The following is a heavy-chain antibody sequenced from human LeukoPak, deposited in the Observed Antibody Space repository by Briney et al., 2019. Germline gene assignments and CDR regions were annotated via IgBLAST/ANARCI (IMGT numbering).Heavy chain of an antibody. CDR2: ISYDGSNK. Sequence: GRSLRLSCAASGFTFSSYAMHWVRQAPGKGLEWVAVISYDGSNKYHADSVKGRFTISRDNSKNTLYLQMNSLRAEDTAVYYSSVYGDYLTAWGQGTLVTVSS. CDR1: GFTFSSYA. D-gene: IGHD4-17*01. V-gene: IGHV3-30-3*01. CDR3: SVYGDYLTA. J-gene: IGHJ5*02.